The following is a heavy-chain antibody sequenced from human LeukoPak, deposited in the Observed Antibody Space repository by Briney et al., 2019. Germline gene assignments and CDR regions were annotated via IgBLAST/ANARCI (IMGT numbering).Heavy chain of an antibody. J-gene: IGHJ4*02. CDR1: GGSISSGGYY. D-gene: IGHD3-3*01. Sequence: PSQTLSLTCTVSGGSISSGGYYWSWIRQPPGKGLEWIGYIYYSGSTYYNPSLKSRVTISVDTSKNQFSLKLSSVTAADTAVYYCARESSGYDFWSGYSLIDYWGQGTLVTVSS. CDR3: ARESSGYDFWSGYSLIDY. V-gene: IGHV4-30-4*08. CDR2: IYYSGST.